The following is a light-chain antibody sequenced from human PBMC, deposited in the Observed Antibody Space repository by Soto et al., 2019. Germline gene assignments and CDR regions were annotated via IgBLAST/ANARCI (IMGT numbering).Light chain of an antibody. CDR1: SSDVDTYKY. V-gene: IGLV2-14*01. CDR3: CSYAGSTTRVL. CDR2: EVS. Sequence: QSALTQPASVSGSPGQSIIISCTGTSSDVDTYKYVSWYQQHPGKAPKLMIYEVSHRPSGVSARFSGSKSGNTASLTISGLQAEDEADYYCCSYAGSTTRVLFGGGTKLTVL. J-gene: IGLJ2*01.